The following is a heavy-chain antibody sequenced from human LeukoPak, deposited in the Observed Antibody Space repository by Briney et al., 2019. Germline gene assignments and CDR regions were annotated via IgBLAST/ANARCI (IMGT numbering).Heavy chain of an antibody. CDR2: INPNSGGT. CDR3: ARDQGATDYYYYGMDV. D-gene: IGHD5-24*01. J-gene: IGHJ6*02. CDR1: GYTFTGYY. Sequence: ASVKVSCKASGYTFTGYYMHWVRQAPGQGLEWMGWINPNSGGTNYAQKFQGRVTMTRDTSISTAYMELSRLRSDDTAVYYCARDQGATDYYYYGMDVWGQGTTATVSS. V-gene: IGHV1-2*02.